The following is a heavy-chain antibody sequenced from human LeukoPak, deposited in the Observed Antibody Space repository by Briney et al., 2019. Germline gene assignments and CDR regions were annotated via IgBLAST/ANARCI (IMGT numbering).Heavy chain of an antibody. V-gene: IGHV4-39*01. Sequence: SETLSLTCTISGDSIGGSISTNAFSWAWVRQSPGKSLEYIASIYYSGRTYYNSSLNSRVTISVDTSKNQISLKLNSVTAADTAVYFCARSFSRGWYYFDQWGQGTLVTVSS. CDR3: ARSFSRGWYYFDQ. CDR1: GDSIGGSISTNAFS. D-gene: IGHD6-19*01. J-gene: IGHJ4*02. CDR2: IYYSGRT.